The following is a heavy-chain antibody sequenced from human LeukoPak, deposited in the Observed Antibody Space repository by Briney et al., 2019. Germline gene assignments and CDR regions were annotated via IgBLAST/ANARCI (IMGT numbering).Heavy chain of an antibody. Sequence: GRYLRLSCAASGFTFSSYAMHWVRQAPGKGLEWVAVISYDESNKYYADSVKGRFTIYRDNPKNTLYLQMKSLRAEDTAVYDCARELHIAATVTAGFDIWGQGTMVTVSS. CDR1: GFTFSSYA. D-gene: IGHD6-25*01. CDR2: ISYDESNK. J-gene: IGHJ3*02. V-gene: IGHV3-30*04. CDR3: ARELHIAATVTAGFDI.